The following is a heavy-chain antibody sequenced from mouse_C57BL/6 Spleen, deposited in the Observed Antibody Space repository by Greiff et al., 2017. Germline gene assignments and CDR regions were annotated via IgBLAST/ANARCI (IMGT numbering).Heavy chain of an antibody. V-gene: IGHV1-53*01. CDR2: INPSNGGT. J-gene: IGHJ3*01. CDR1: GYTFPSYW. D-gene: IGHD1-1*01. Sequence: VQLQQSGTELVKPGASVKLSCKASGYTFPSYWMHWVKQRPGQGLEWIGNINPSNGGTNYNEQFKSKATLTVDTSSSTAYMQLSSLTSEDSAVYYCARDYYGRSPFAYWGQGTLVTVSA. CDR3: ARDYYGRSPFAY.